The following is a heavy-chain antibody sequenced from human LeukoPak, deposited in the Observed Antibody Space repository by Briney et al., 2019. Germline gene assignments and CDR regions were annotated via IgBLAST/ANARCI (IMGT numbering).Heavy chain of an antibody. J-gene: IGHJ1*01. CDR3: ASDSYSPEYFQH. CDR2: IYSGGST. D-gene: IGHD2-15*01. CDR1: GFSVSNNY. V-gene: IGHV3-66*01. Sequence: GGSLRLSCAASGFSVSNNYMSWVRQAAGKGLEWVSVIYSGGSTFYADSVKGRFTISRDNSKNTLYLQMNSLRAEDTAVYYCASDSYSPEYFQHWGQGTLVTVSS.